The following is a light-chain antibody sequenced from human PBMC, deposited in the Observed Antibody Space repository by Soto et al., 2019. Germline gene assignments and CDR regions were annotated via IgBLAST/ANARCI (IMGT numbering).Light chain of an antibody. V-gene: IGKV3-20*01. Sequence: TQSPSSLSASVGDRVTITCRASQSISSSYLAWYQQKPGQAPRLLIYGASNRATAIPDRFSGSGSGTDFTLTISRLEPEDFAVYYCQQSDDSPGTFGQGTKVDIK. CDR2: GAS. J-gene: IGKJ1*01. CDR1: QSISSSY. CDR3: QQSDDSPGT.